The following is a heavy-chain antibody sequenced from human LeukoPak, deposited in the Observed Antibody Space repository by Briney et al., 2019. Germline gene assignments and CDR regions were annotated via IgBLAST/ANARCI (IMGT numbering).Heavy chain of an antibody. J-gene: IGHJ6*02. CDR2: INWNGGST. Sequence: GGSLRLSCAASGFTFDDYGMSWVRQAPGKGLEWVSGINWNGGSTGYADSVKGRFTISRDNAKNSLYLQMNSLRAEDTALYHCARDRRLRYFDPYYYYGMDVWGQGTTVTVSS. V-gene: IGHV3-20*01. CDR3: ARDRRLRYFDPYYYYGMDV. D-gene: IGHD3-9*01. CDR1: GFTFDDYG.